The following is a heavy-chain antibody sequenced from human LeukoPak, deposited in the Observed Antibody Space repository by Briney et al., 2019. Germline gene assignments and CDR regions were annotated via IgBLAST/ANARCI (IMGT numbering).Heavy chain of an antibody. V-gene: IGHV1-2*02. CDR2: IDSDSGAT. Sequence: ASLKVSCKASGYTFTGYYIHWVRQAPGQGLEWMGWIDSDSGATNYPQKFQGRVTMTRDTSITTAYMELRRLRSDDTAVYYCARVPFRNVETAMVASRFDPWGQGTLVTVS. D-gene: IGHD5-18*01. J-gene: IGHJ5*02. CDR1: GYTFTGYY. CDR3: ARVPFRNVETAMVASRFDP.